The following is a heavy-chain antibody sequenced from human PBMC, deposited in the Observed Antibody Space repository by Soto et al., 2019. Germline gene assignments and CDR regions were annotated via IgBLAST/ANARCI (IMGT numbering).Heavy chain of an antibody. V-gene: IGHV3-30*18. CDR3: AKEVTIYYYYGMDV. CDR2: ISCDGSNK. J-gene: IGHJ6*02. Sequence: GGSLRLSCAASGFTFSSYGMHWVRQAPGKGLEWVAVISCDGSNKYYADSVKGRFTISRDNSKNTLYLQMNSLRAEDTAVYYCAKEVTIYYYYGMDVWGQGTTVTVSS. CDR1: GFTFSSYG.